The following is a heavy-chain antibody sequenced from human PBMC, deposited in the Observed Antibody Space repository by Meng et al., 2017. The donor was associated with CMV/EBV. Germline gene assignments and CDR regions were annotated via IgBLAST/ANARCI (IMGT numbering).Heavy chain of an antibody. CDR2: INPSGGST. D-gene: IGHD6-19*01. CDR1: GYTFTSYY. CDR3: ARDHHSGWLDY. V-gene: IGHV1-46*01. J-gene: IGHJ4*02. Sequence: QVQLVQSGVEVKQTGASVKVACKASGYTFTSYYMHWVREAPGQGLEWMGIINPSGGSTSYAQKFQGRVTMTRDTSTSTVYMELSSLRSEDTAVYYCARDHHSGWLDYWGQGTLVTVSS.